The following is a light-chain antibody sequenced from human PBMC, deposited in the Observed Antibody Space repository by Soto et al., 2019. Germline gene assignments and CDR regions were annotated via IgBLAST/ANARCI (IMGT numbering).Light chain of an antibody. CDR2: GAS. V-gene: IGKV1-12*01. J-gene: IGKJ3*01. CDR3: QQTRAFPRT. CDR1: RDISNS. Sequence: DIQMTQSPSSVSASVGDRLTITCRASRDISNSLAWYQQTPGKAPQLLLRGASSLLRGVPSRFSGGGAGTEFTLTISSLQAEDFATYYFQQTRAFPRTFGQGTKVDVK.